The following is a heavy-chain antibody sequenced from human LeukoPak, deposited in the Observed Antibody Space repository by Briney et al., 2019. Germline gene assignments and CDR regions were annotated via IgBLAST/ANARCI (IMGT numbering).Heavy chain of an antibody. CDR1: GGTFGSYG. D-gene: IGHD3-16*01. J-gene: IGHJ4*02. CDR2: TIPIRGMT. V-gene: IGHV1-69*04. Sequence: ASVKVSCKISGGTFGSYGISWVRQAPGQGLECMGRTIPIRGMTNYAQKFHGRVTITADTCTSTAYMELSSLTSEDTAVYFCARGPYDGTFYFDSWGQGTLVIVSS. CDR3: ARGPYDGTFYFDS.